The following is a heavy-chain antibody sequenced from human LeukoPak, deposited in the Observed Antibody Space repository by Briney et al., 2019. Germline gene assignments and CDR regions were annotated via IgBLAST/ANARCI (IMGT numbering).Heavy chain of an antibody. CDR2: ISSSRSTI. CDR3: ANLLELPF. Sequence: PGGSLRLSCAASGFTFSSYNMNWVRQAPGKGLEWVSYISSSRSTIYYADSVKGRFTISRDNAKNPLYLQMNSLRAEDTAVYYCANLLELPFWGQGTLVTVSS. CDR1: GFTFSSYN. J-gene: IGHJ4*02. D-gene: IGHD1-7*01. V-gene: IGHV3-48*04.